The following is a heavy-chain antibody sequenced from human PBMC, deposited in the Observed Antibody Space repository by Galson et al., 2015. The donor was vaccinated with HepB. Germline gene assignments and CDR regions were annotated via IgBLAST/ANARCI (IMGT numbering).Heavy chain of an antibody. D-gene: IGHD3-10*01. CDR1: GYTLTDLS. V-gene: IGHV1-24*01. CDR2: FDPEDGET. CDR3: ATAFLYGSGSYWYYFDY. J-gene: IGHJ4*02. Sequence: SVKVSCKVSGYTLTDLSMHWVRQAPGKGLEWMGGFDPEDGETIYAQKFQGRVTMTEDTSTDTAYMELSSLRSEDTAVYYCATAFLYGSGSYWYYFDYWGQGTLVTVSS.